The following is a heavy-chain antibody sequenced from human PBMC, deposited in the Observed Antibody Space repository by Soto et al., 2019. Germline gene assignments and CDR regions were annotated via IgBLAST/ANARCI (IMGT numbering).Heavy chain of an antibody. D-gene: IGHD2-2*01. CDR3: ARASQGKGKI. CDR2: IYYSGST. V-gene: IGHV4-30-4*01. CDR1: GGTIGSGGYY. Sequence: SVTLCLTWTVSGGTIGSGGYYWSWIRQPPGKGLEWIGYIYYSGSTYYNPSLKSRVTISVDTSKNQFSLKLSSVTAADTAVYYCARASQGKGKIWGQGTMVTVSS. J-gene: IGHJ3*02.